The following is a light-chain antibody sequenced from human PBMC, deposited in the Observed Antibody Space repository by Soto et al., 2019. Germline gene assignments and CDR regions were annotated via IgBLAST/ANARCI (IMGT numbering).Light chain of an antibody. Sequence: EIVLTQSPGTLSLSPGERATLSCRASQSVWSSYLAWYQQKAGQAPRLLIYGASSRATGIPDRFSGSGSGTDFPLTISRLEHEDFAEYYCQQYGSSQSFGQGTKVEIK. J-gene: IGKJ1*01. V-gene: IGKV3-20*01. CDR3: QQYGSSQS. CDR1: QSVWSSY. CDR2: GAS.